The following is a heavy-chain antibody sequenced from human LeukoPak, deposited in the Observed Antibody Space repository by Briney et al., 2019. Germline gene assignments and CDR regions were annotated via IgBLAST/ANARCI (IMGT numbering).Heavy chain of an antibody. CDR3: ARDSSSWYGGAFDI. Sequence: ASETLSLTCTVSGGSISSGSYYWSWIRQPAGKGLEWIGRIYTSGSTNYNPSLKSRVTISVDTSKNQFSLKLSSVTAADTAVYYCARDSSSWYGGAFDIWGQGTMVTVSS. CDR2: IYTSGST. D-gene: IGHD6-13*01. CDR1: GGSISSGSYY. J-gene: IGHJ3*02. V-gene: IGHV4-61*02.